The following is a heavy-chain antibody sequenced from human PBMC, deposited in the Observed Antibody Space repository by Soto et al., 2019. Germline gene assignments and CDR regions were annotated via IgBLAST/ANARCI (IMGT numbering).Heavy chain of an antibody. J-gene: IGHJ3*02. Sequence: ASVKVSCKASGGTFSSYAISWLRQAPGQGLEWMGIINPSGGSTYYAQRFQGRVTMTRDTSTSTVYMELSSLRSEDTAVYYCARVLVVTDYAFDIWGQGTMVTVSS. CDR3: ARVLVVTDYAFDI. CDR2: INPSGGST. V-gene: IGHV1-46*01. CDR1: GGTFSSYA. D-gene: IGHD2-21*02.